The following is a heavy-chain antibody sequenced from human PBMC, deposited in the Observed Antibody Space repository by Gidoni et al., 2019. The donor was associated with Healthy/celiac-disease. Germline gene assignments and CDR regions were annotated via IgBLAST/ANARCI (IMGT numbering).Heavy chain of an antibody. V-gene: IGHV4-39*01. CDR3: ARYGDPFGYFDY. D-gene: IGHD4-17*01. Sequence: QLQLQESGPGLVKPSETLSLTCTVSVGSISSSSYYWGWIRQPPGKGLEWIGSIYYSGSTYYNPSLKSRVTISVDTSKNQFSLKLSSVTAADTAVYYCARYGDPFGYFDYWGQGTLVTVSS. CDR1: VGSISSSSYY. J-gene: IGHJ4*02. CDR2: IYYSGST.